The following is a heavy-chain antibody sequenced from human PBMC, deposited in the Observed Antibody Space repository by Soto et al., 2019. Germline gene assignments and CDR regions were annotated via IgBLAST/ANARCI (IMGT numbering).Heavy chain of an antibody. Sequence: EVQLVESGGGLVQPGGSLRLSCAASGFTFSSYWMSWVRQAPGKGLEWVANIKQDGSEKYYVDSVKGRFTISRYNAKNSLYLQMNSLRAEDTAVYYCARDNVLRFLETYYYMDVWGKGTTVTVSS. V-gene: IGHV3-7*01. D-gene: IGHD3-3*01. CDR2: IKQDGSEK. CDR3: ARDNVLRFLETYYYMDV. J-gene: IGHJ6*03. CDR1: GFTFSSYW.